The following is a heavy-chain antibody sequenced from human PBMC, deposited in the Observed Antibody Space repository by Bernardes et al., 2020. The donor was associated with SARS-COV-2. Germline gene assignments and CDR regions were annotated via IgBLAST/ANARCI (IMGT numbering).Heavy chain of an antibody. D-gene: IGHD6-6*01. CDR1: GFTFSNYA. Sequence: GGSLRLSCAASGFTFSNYAMSWVRQAPGKGLEWVSDISGPGRTYYADSVRGRFTISRDNSKNTLYLEMTSLRAEDTAVYYCSKNAKYSSSSMEVWGQGTTVTVSS. CDR2: ISGPGRT. CDR3: SKNAKYSSSSMEV. J-gene: IGHJ6*02. V-gene: IGHV3-23*01.